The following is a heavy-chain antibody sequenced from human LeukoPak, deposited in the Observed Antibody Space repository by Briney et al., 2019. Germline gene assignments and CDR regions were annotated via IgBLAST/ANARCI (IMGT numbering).Heavy chain of an antibody. Sequence: GRSLRLSCAASGFTFSSYGMHWVRQAPGKGLEWVAVIWYDGSNKYYVDSVKGRFTISRDNSKNTLYLQMNSPRAEDTAVYYCARDRIVVIPTYRMDVWGQGTTVTVSS. J-gene: IGHJ6*02. CDR1: GFTFSSYG. D-gene: IGHD2-2*01. CDR3: ARDRIVVIPTYRMDV. CDR2: IWYDGSNK. V-gene: IGHV3-33*08.